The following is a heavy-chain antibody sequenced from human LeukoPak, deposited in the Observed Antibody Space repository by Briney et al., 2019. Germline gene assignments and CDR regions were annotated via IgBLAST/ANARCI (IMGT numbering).Heavy chain of an antibody. J-gene: IGHJ6*03. Sequence: PSGTLSLTCTVSGGSISSGDYYWSWIRQPPGKGLEWIGYIYYSGSTYYNPSLKSRVTISVDTSKNQFSLKLSSVTAADTAVYYCARAARYAPAAALYMDVWGKGTTVTVSS. CDR2: IYYSGST. CDR3: ARAARYAPAAALYMDV. V-gene: IGHV4-30-4*08. CDR1: GGSISSGDYY. D-gene: IGHD3-9*01.